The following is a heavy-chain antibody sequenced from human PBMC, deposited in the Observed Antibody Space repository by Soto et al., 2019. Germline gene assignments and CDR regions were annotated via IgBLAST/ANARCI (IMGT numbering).Heavy chain of an antibody. Sequence: QVQLVQSGAELKKPGASVKVSCKVSGYSFITYGVSWVRQAPGRGLDWMGWISTDNGNTKYAESRQGRVNMTTDTTTRTAYMELRSLRSDDTAVYYWARGPTDDHDSGGKYFLDYWGQGTLVTVS. J-gene: IGHJ4*02. CDR1: GYSFITYG. CDR3: ARGPTDDHDSGGKYFLDY. V-gene: IGHV1-18*01. D-gene: IGHD3-22*01. CDR2: ISTDNGNT.